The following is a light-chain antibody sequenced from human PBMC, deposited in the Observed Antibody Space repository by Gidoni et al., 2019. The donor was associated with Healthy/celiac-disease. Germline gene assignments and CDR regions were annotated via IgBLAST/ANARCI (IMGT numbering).Light chain of an antibody. J-gene: IGKJ1*01. CDR3: QQYGSSPWT. Sequence: EIVLTQSPGTLSLSPGERATLSCRASQSVSSSYLAWYQQKPGQAPRLHISGASSRATGIPDRFSGRGSGTDFTLTISRLEPEDFAVYYCQQYGSSPWTFGQGTKVEIK. V-gene: IGKV3-20*01. CDR1: QSVSSSY. CDR2: GAS.